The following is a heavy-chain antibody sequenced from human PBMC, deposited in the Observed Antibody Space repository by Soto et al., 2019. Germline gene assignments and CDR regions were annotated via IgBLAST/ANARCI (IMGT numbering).Heavy chain of an antibody. D-gene: IGHD6-6*01. CDR2: IFHSGIS. V-gene: IGHV4-30-2*01. CDR1: GGSITTVGYS. J-gene: IGHJ4*02. Sequence: QLQLQESGSGLVKPSQTLSLTCAVSGGSITTVGYSWSWIRQPPGKGLEWIGYIFHSGISYANPSIKGRVTMSVDGSKNRFPLRRSSVTAADTAVYYCARRISARTYYFDSWGQGTLVTVSS. CDR3: ARRISARTYYFDS.